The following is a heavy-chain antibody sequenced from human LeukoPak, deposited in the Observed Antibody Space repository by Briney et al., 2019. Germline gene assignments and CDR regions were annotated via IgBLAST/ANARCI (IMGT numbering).Heavy chain of an antibody. D-gene: IGHD6-13*01. Sequence: GGSLRLSCAASGFTLSTYTMNWVRQAPGKGLEWVSSISSSSSYIYYADSVKGRFTISRDDAKNSLSLQMNSLRAEDTAVYYCAKVAIAAAGTDYWGQGTLVTVSS. J-gene: IGHJ4*02. CDR3: AKVAIAAAGTDY. CDR1: GFTLSTYT. CDR2: ISSSSSYI. V-gene: IGHV3-21*01.